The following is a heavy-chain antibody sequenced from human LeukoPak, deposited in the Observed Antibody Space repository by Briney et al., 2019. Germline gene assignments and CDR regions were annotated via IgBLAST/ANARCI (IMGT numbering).Heavy chain of an antibody. Sequence: PSETLSLTCTVSGGSISSYYWTWIRQPPGKGLEWIGSLYYSGSTNYNPSLKSRVTMSVDTSKNQLSLKLSSVTAADTAVYYCARESGSGSYPYWGQGTLVTVSS. J-gene: IGHJ4*02. D-gene: IGHD3-10*01. CDR3: ARESGSGSYPY. CDR1: GGSISSYY. V-gene: IGHV4-59*12. CDR2: LYYSGST.